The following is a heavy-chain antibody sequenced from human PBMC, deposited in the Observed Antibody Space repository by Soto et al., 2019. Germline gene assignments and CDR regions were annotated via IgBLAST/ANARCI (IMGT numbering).Heavy chain of an antibody. J-gene: IGHJ4*02. CDR1: VCTFSAFA. Sequence: SLRLSGAASVCTFSAFAMNCVRQAPGNDLEWVSGITGCSGVTFYAASVKGRFHITRAESEHTLFLQMSSLRAEDTAKYYCEKPGPTSYFDFWGQGDLVTVS. CDR3: EKPGPTSYFDF. D-gene: IGHD1-26*01. CDR2: ITGCSGVT. V-gene: IGHV3-23*01.